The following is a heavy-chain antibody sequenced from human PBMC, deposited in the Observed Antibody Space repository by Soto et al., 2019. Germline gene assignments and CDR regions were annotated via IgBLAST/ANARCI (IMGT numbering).Heavy chain of an antibody. CDR1: GDSVSSNSAA. CDR2: TYYRSKWYN. Sequence: SQPLSLTCAISGDSVSSNSAAWKWIRQSPSRGLEWLGRTYYRSKWYNDYAVSVKSRITINPDTSKNQFSLQLNSVTPEDTAVYYCARNLVVPAGSYYYYYYMDVWGKGTTVTVSS. CDR3: ARNLVVPAGSYYYYYYMDV. D-gene: IGHD2-2*01. J-gene: IGHJ6*03. V-gene: IGHV6-1*01.